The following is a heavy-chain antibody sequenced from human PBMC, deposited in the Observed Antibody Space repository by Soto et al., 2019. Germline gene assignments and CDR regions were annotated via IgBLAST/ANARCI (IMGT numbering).Heavy chain of an antibody. CDR3: AKRPYSGSYLYYFDY. Sequence: GGSLRLSCAASVFTVSSYAMSWVRQAPGKGLEWVSAISGSGGSTYYADSVKGRFTISRDNSKNTLYLQMNSLGAEDTAVYYCAKRPYSGSYLYYFDYWGQGTLVTVSS. CDR1: VFTVSSYA. V-gene: IGHV3-23*01. CDR2: ISGSGGST. D-gene: IGHD1-26*01. J-gene: IGHJ4*02.